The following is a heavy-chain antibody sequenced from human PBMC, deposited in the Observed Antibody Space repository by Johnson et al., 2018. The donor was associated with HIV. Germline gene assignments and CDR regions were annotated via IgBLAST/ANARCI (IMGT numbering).Heavy chain of an antibody. Sequence: QMQLVESGGGVVQPGRSLRLSCAASGFTFSSYAMNWVRQAPGKGLEWVAVISYDGNNKYSADSVKGRFTISRDNSKNTLYLQMNSLRAEDTAVYYCARIVRMTTVGIGDAFDIWGQGTKVTVSS. V-gene: IGHV3-30-3*01. J-gene: IGHJ3*02. CDR2: ISYDGNNK. D-gene: IGHD4-23*01. CDR1: GFTFSSYA. CDR3: ARIVRMTTVGIGDAFDI.